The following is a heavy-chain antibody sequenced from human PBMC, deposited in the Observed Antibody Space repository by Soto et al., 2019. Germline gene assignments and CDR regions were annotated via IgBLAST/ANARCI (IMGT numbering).Heavy chain of an antibody. Sequence: ASVKVSCKVSGYTLTELSMHWVRQAPGKGLEWMGGFDPEDGETIYAQKFQGGVTMTEDTSTDTAYMELSSLRSEDTAVYYCATGGGSYQRNWCDPGAREPWLTFP. V-gene: IGHV1-24*01. CDR1: GYTLTELS. CDR2: FDPEDGET. CDR3: ATGGGSYQRNWCDP. D-gene: IGHD1-26*01. J-gene: IGHJ5*02.